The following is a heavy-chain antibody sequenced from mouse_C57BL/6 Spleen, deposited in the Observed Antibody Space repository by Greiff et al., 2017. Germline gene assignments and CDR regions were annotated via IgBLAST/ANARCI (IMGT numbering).Heavy chain of an antibody. CDR3: ARHSLGSSYEYFDV. D-gene: IGHD1-1*01. CDR1: GFSLTSYG. Sequence: QVQLQESGPGLVAPSQSLSITCTVSGFSLTSYGVHWVRQPPGKGLEWLVVIWSDGSTTYNSALKSRLSISKDNSKSQVFLKMNSLQTDDTAMYYCARHSLGSSYEYFDVWGTGTTVTVSS. J-gene: IGHJ1*03. CDR2: IWSDGST. V-gene: IGHV2-6-1*01.